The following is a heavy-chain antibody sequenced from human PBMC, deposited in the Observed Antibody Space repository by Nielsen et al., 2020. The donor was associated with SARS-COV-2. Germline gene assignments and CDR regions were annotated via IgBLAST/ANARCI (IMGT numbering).Heavy chain of an antibody. CDR1: GFTFDDYA. Sequence: GGSLRLSCAASGFTFDDYAMHWVRQAPGKGLEWVSGISWNSGSIGYADSVKGRFTISRDNAKNSLYLQMNSLRAEDTALYYCAKDIRRSADYGMDVWGQGTTVTVSS. CDR2: ISWNSGSI. J-gene: IGHJ6*02. V-gene: IGHV3-9*01. D-gene: IGHD3-10*01. CDR3: AKDIRRSADYGMDV.